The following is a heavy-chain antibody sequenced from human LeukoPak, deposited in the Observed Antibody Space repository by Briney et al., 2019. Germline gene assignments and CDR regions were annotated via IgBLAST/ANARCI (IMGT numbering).Heavy chain of an antibody. CDR3: ARAGFSGEWLMGY. CDR1: GFTFSSYS. V-gene: IGHV3-21*01. CDR2: ISSSSSYI. J-gene: IGHJ4*02. Sequence: GGSLRLSCAASGFTFSSYSMNWVRQAPGKGLEWVSSISSSSSYIYYADSVKGRFTISRDNAKNSLYLQMNSLRAEDTAVYYCARAGFSGEWLMGYWGQGTLVTVSS. D-gene: IGHD3-3*01.